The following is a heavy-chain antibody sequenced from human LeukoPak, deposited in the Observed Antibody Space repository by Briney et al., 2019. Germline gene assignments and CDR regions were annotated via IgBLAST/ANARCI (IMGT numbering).Heavy chain of an antibody. D-gene: IGHD5-12*01. CDR2: ISSSGRTV. Sequence: GGSLRLSCAASGFTFSDYYISWIRQAPGKGLEWISYISSSGRTVDQADSVKGRITISRDNAKNSVYLQMNSLRADDTAVYYCARGGGYDSFDYWGQGTQVTVSS. CDR1: GFTFSDYY. CDR3: ARGGGYDSFDY. V-gene: IGHV3-11*01. J-gene: IGHJ4*02.